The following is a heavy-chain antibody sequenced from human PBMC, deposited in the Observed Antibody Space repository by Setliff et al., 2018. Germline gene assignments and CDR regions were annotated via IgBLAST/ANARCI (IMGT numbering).Heavy chain of an antibody. Sequence: PSETLSLTCAVSGDSISSGNWWSWVRQPPEKGLEWIGEINHSGNTNYNPSLKSRAIMSVDAYKNQISLSLSSVTAADTAVYYCARMSGFQYMDVWGKGTTVTVSS. J-gene: IGHJ6*03. D-gene: IGHD3-3*01. CDR2: INHSGNT. CDR1: GDSISSGNW. CDR3: ARMSGFQYMDV. V-gene: IGHV4-4*02.